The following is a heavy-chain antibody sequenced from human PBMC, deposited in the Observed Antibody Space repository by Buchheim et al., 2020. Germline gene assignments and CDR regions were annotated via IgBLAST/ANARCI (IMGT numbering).Heavy chain of an antibody. CDR2: LSYHGRIK. J-gene: IGHJ6*02. Sequence: QVQLVESGGGVVQPGTSLRLSCGASGFTFNSYGMHWVRQAPGKGLEWVAVLSYHGRIKYYADSVKGRFTISRDNSKNMVCLQMNSLRAEDTAVYYCAKAYYYGSGSYYSDLGYYYGMDVWGQGT. D-gene: IGHD3-10*01. CDR3: AKAYYYGSGSYYSDLGYYYGMDV. CDR1: GFTFNSYG. V-gene: IGHV3-30*18.